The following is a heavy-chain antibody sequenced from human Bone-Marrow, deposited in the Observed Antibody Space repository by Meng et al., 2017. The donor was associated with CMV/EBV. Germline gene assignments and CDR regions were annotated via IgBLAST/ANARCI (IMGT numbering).Heavy chain of an antibody. CDR2: ISYDGTKK. Sequence: GESLKISCGASGFIFSSYGLHWVRQAPGKGLEWVGVISYDGTKKSYADSVEGRITISRDNSKNTPHQQMNSLRPEVTAMYYCASVKRVLVVAAAIGPYGMDVWGQGTTVTGSS. J-gene: IGHJ6*02. D-gene: IGHD2-2*01. V-gene: IGHV3-30*04. CDR1: GFIFSSYG. CDR3: ASVKRVLVVAAAIGPYGMDV.